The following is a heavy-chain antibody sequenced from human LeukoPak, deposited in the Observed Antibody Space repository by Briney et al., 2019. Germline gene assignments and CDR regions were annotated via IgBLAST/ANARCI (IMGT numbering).Heavy chain of an antibody. V-gene: IGHV4-4*02. D-gene: IGHD3-16*01. J-gene: IGHJ4*02. CDR3: ASRTVRGDGYGVDY. CDR1: GGSISSSNW. Sequence: PSETLSLTCAVSGGSISSSNWWSWVRQPPGKGLEWIGEIYHSGSTNYNPSLKSRVTISVDKSKNQFSLKLSSVTAADTAVYYCASRTVRGDGYGVDYWGQGTLVTVSS. CDR2: IYHSGST.